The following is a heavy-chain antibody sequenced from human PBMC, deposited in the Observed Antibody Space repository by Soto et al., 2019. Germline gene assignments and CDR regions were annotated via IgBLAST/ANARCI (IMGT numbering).Heavy chain of an antibody. D-gene: IGHD2-2*01. CDR2: IIPIFGTA. CDR3: ARGKELVPAAPDWFDP. CDR1: GGTFSSYA. J-gene: IGHJ5*02. Sequence: QVQLVQSGAEVKKPGSSVKVSCKASGGTFSSYAISWVRQAPGQGLEWMGGIIPIFGTANYAQKFQGRVTISADESTSTAYMELSSLRSEDTAVYYCARGKELVPAAPDWFDPWGQGTLVTVSS. V-gene: IGHV1-69*12.